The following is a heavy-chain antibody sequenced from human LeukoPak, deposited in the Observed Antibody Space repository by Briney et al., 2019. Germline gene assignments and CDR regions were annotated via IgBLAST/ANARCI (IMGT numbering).Heavy chain of an antibody. CDR1: GYTFTGYY. V-gene: IGHV1-2*04. CDR3: AREGSWFGGGYFDY. CDR2: INPNSGGT. D-gene: IGHD3-10*01. Sequence: ASVKVSCKASGYTFTGYYMHWVRQAPGQGLEWMGRINPNSGGTNYAQKFQGWVTMTRDTSISTAYMELSRLRSDDTAVYYCAREGSWFGGGYFDYWGQGTLVTVSS. J-gene: IGHJ4*02.